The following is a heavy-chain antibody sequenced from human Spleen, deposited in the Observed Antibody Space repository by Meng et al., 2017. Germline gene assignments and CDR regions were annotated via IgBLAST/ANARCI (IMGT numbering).Heavy chain of an antibody. CDR1: GDTFSTYP. J-gene: IGHJ4*02. CDR3: ARDRPVYYDSSGYYDPFDY. CDR2: INPNSGGT. V-gene: IGHV1-2*02. D-gene: IGHD3-22*01. Sequence: ASVKVSCKASGDTFSTYPISWVRQAPGQGLEWMGWINPNSGGTKYAQKFQGRVTMTRDTSISTAYMELSSLRAEDTAVYYCARDRPVYYDSSGYYDPFDYWGQGTLVTVSS.